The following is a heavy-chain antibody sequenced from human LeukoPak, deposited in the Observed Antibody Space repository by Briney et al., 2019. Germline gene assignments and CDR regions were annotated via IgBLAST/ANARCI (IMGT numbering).Heavy chain of an antibody. CDR2: IYYSGST. Sequence: PSETLSLTYTVSGGSIRSSSYYWGWIRQPPGKGLEWIGSIYYSGSTYYNPSLKSRVTISVDMSKNQFSLKLSSVTAADTAVYYCARTSRKGNFDYWGQGTLVTVSS. D-gene: IGHD6-6*01. J-gene: IGHJ4*02. CDR3: ARTSRKGNFDY. V-gene: IGHV4-39*07. CDR1: GGSIRSSSYY.